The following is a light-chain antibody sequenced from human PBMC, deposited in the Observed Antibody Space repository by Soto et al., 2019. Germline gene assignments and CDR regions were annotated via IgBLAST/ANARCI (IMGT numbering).Light chain of an antibody. CDR1: QSLLHSNGYNY. V-gene: IGKV2-28*01. CDR2: LGS. Sequence: DLVMTQSPLSLPVTPGEPASISCRSSQSLLHSNGYNYLDWYLQKPGQSPQLLIYLGSNRSSGGPDRFSGSGSGTDFTLKISRVEAEDVGVYYCMQALQTSFTFGPGTKVDIK. J-gene: IGKJ3*01. CDR3: MQALQTSFT.